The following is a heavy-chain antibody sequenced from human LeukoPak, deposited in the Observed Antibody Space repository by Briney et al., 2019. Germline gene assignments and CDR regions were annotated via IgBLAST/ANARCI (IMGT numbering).Heavy chain of an antibody. CDR2: INPNSGGT. Sequence: ASVTVSFKASGYTFTGYYMHWVRQAPGQGLEWMGWINPNSGGTNYAQKFQGRVTMTRGTSISTAYMELSRLRSDDTAVYYCARALNYYDSSGYNPGNWFDPWGQGTLVTVSS. J-gene: IGHJ5*02. CDR1: GYTFTGYY. V-gene: IGHV1-2*02. CDR3: ARALNYYDSSGYNPGNWFDP. D-gene: IGHD3-22*01.